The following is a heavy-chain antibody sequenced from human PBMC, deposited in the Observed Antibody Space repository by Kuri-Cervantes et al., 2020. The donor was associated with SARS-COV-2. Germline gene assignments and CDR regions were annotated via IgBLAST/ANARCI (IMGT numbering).Heavy chain of an antibody. CDR1: GFTFSTYW. J-gene: IGHJ4*02. CDR3: ARGLNIAQPVDFDY. Sequence: GESLKISCAASGFTFSTYWMTWVRQAPGKGLEWVANIDQNGNKNYYVDSVRGRFTISRDNAKNSLYLQMNSLRAEDTAMYYCARGLNIAQPVDFDYWGQGTLVTVSS. D-gene: IGHD2/OR15-2a*01. V-gene: IGHV3-7*02. CDR2: IDQNGNKN.